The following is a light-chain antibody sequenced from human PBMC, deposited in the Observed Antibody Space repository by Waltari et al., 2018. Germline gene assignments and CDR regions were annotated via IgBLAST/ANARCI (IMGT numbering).Light chain of an antibody. Sequence: QSVLTQPPSASGTPGQGVTTPGFGTRSNIGNNIVSWYLQAPGTAPKLLIYNNNHRPSGVPERFSGSKSGTSASLAISWLQSEDEAEYSCAAWDDSLEGWVFGGGTRLTVL. CDR1: RSNIGNNI. V-gene: IGLV1-44*01. J-gene: IGLJ3*02. CDR3: AAWDDSLEGWV. CDR2: NNN.